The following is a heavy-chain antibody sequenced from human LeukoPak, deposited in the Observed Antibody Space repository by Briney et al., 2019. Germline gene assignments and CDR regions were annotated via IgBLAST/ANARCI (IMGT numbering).Heavy chain of an antibody. CDR2: ISSSGSTI. D-gene: IGHD4-17*01. CDR1: GFTFSSYE. V-gene: IGHV3-48*03. CDR3: ARAPGEGWFDP. J-gene: IGHJ5*02. Sequence: GGSLRLSCAASGFTFSSYEMNWVRQAPGKGLGWVSYISSSGSTIYYADSVKGRFTISRDNAKNSLYLQMNSLRAEDTALYYCARAPGEGWFDPWGQGTLVTVSS.